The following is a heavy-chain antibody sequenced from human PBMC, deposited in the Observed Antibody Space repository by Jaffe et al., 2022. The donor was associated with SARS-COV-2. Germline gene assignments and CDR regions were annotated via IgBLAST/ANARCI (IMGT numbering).Heavy chain of an antibody. CDR1: GFTFSNAW. CDR3: TTATDNSRKYYYYYYGMDV. V-gene: IGHV3-15*01. CDR2: IKSKTDGGTT. Sequence: EVQLVESGGGLVKPGGSLRLSCAASGFTFSNAWMSWVRQAPGKGLEWVGRIKSKTDGGTTDYAAPVKGRFTISRDDSKNTLYLQMNSLKTEDTAVYYCTTATDNSRKYYYYYYGMDVWGQGTTVTVSS. J-gene: IGHJ6*02. D-gene: IGHD6-13*01.